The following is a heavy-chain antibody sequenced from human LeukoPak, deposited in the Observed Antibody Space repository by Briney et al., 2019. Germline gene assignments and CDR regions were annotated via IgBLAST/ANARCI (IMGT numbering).Heavy chain of an antibody. CDR2: ITTSGGNT. V-gene: IGHV3-23*01. CDR1: GFTFSSYV. J-gene: IGHJ4*02. Sequence: GGSLRLSCAASGFTFSSYVMSWGRQAPGKGLEWISVITTSGGNTFYADSVKGRLTISRDNAKNTVYLQMNSLRAEDTAVYFCARGGVGCFDYWGQGALVTVSS. D-gene: IGHD6-19*01. CDR3: ARGGVGCFDY.